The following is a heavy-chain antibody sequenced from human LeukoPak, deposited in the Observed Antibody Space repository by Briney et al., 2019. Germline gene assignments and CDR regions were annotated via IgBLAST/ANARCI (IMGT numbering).Heavy chain of an antibody. D-gene: IGHD3-3*01. J-gene: IGHJ4*02. Sequence: PGGSLRLSCAASGFTFSSHWMHWVRQAPGKGLVWVSRINSDGSSTSYADSAQGRFTTSRDNAKNTLYLQMNSLRAEDTAVYYCASQSLGRYYDFWSARLAPDGGDYWGQGTLVTVSS. V-gene: IGHV3-74*01. CDR2: INSDGSST. CDR1: GFTFSSHW. CDR3: ASQSLGRYYDFWSARLAPDGGDY.